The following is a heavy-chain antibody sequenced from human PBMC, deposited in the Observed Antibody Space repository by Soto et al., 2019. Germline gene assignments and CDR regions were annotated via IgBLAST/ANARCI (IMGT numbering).Heavy chain of an antibody. CDR1: GFTFTDFY. J-gene: IGHJ4*02. CDR3: ARVGSTAAAGTSDY. V-gene: IGHV3-11*01. D-gene: IGHD6-13*01. CDR2: ISGDGGRK. Sequence: GSLRLSCAASGFTFTDFYMSWIRQAPGKGLEWVSYISGDGGRKVYADSVKGRFTVSRDNAKESLYLEMNNLRAEDTAIYYCARVGSTAAAGTSDYWGQGTLVTVSS.